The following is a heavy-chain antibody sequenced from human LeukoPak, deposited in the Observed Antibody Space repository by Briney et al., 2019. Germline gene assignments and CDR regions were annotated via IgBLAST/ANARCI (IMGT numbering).Heavy chain of an antibody. CDR2: IYTSGST. Sequence: SETLSLTCTVSGGSISSYYWSWIRQPAGKGLEWIGRIYTSGSTNYNPSLKSRVTISVKTSKNQFSLKLRSVTAADTAVYYCARVTGYTIEDYFDYWGQGILVTVSS. J-gene: IGHJ4*02. D-gene: IGHD3-9*01. CDR1: GGSISSYY. CDR3: ARVTGYTIEDYFDY. V-gene: IGHV4-4*07.